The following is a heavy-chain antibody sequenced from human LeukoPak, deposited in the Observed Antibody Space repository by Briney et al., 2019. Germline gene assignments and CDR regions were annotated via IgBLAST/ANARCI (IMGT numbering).Heavy chain of an antibody. Sequence: SETLSLTCTVSGGSISSSSYYWGWIRQPPGKGLEWIGSIYYSGSTYYNPSLKSRVTISVDTSKNQFSLKLSSVTAADTAVYYCARAIMVRGINYYYYMDVWGKGTTVTISS. CDR2: IYYSGST. J-gene: IGHJ6*03. CDR3: ARAIMVRGINYYYYMDV. CDR1: GGSISSSSYY. V-gene: IGHV4-39*07. D-gene: IGHD3-10*01.